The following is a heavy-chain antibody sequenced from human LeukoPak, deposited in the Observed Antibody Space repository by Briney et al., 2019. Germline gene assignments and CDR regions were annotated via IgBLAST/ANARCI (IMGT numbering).Heavy chain of an antibody. D-gene: IGHD3-9*01. CDR3: AKWGDYDVLTGYYVSDY. CDR1: GFTLSNYA. V-gene: IGHV3-23*01. Sequence: GASLRLSCAASGFTLSNYAMIWVRQAPGKGLEWVSAITGSGGNTYYADSVKGRFTISRDNSKNTVFLQMNSLRAEDTAVYYCAKWGDYDVLTGYYVSDYWGQGTLVTVSS. CDR2: ITGSGGNT. J-gene: IGHJ4*02.